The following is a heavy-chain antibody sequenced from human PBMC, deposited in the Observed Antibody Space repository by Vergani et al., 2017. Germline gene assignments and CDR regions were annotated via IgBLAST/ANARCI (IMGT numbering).Heavy chain of an antibody. J-gene: IGHJ4*02. CDR3: ARIKVETVTLPFDY. D-gene: IGHD4-17*01. Sequence: EVQLVESGGGLVQPGGSLRLSCAASGFTFSSYSMNWVRQAPGKGLEWVSSISSSSSYIYYADSVKGRFTISRDNAKNSLYLQMNSLRAEDTAVYYCARIKVETVTLPFDYWGQGTLVTVSS. V-gene: IGHV3-21*01. CDR2: ISSSSSYI. CDR1: GFTFSSYS.